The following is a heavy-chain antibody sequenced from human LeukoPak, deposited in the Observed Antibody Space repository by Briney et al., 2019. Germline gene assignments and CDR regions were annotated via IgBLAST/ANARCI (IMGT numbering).Heavy chain of an antibody. Sequence: GASVKVSCKASGYTFTGYYMHWVRQAPGQGLEWMGRINPNSGGTNYAQKFQGRVTMTRDTSTSTVYMELSSLRSEDTAVYYCARLGSSGWEYYFDYWGQGTQVTVSS. CDR2: INPNSGGT. V-gene: IGHV1-2*06. CDR3: ARLGSSGWEYYFDY. J-gene: IGHJ4*02. CDR1: GYTFTGYY. D-gene: IGHD6-19*01.